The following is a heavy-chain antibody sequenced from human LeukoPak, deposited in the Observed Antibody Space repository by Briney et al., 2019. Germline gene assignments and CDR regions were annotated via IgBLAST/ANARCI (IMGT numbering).Heavy chain of an antibody. V-gene: IGHV3-23*01. CDR1: GFTFSSYA. D-gene: IGHD4-17*01. CDR2: ISGSGGST. J-gene: IGHJ3*02. Sequence: GGSLRLSCAASGFTFSSYAMSWVRQAPGKGLEWVSAISGSGGSTYYADSVKGRFTISRDNSKNTLYLQMSSLRAEDTAVYYCAKDWGRMTTVTLDAFDIWGQGTMVTVSS. CDR3: AKDWGRMTTVTLDAFDI.